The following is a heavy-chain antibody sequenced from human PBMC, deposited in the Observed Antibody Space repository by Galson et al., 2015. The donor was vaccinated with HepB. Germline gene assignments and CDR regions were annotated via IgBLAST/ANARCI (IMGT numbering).Heavy chain of an antibody. CDR3: AKGTTNIDS. J-gene: IGHJ4*02. Sequence: SLRLSCATSGFTFRRLGMTWVRQAAGKGLECVAAISMSGGSTDYADSVKGRFTISRDNSNNMLYLQMNNLRAEDTAVYYCAKGTTNIDSWGQGIQVTVSS. CDR2: ISMSGGST. CDR1: GFTFRRLG. V-gene: IGHV3-23*01. D-gene: IGHD1-1*01.